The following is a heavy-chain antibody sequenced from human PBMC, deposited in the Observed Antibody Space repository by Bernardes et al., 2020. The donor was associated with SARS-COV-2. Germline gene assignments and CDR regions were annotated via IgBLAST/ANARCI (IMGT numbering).Heavy chain of an antibody. CDR1: GFSFSSYS. Sequence: GGSLRLSCAASGFSFSSYSMNWVRQAPGKGLEWVSSISSTSNYIYYSDSVKGRFTISRDNAKNSLYLQMNSLRAEDTAVYYCATVERGWFDPWGQGTLVTVSS. V-gene: IGHV3-21*01. CDR2: ISSTSNYI. CDR3: ATVERGWFDP. J-gene: IGHJ5*02.